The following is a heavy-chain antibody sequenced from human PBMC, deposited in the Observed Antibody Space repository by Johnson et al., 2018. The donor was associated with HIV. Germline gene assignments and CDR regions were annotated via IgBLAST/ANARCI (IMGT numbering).Heavy chain of an antibody. J-gene: IGHJ3*02. CDR3: ASDQPALVRRVIITGALDI. D-gene: IGHD3-10*01. Sequence: QVQLVESGGGVVQPGRSLRLSCTASGFNFSTYGMHWVRQAPGKGLEWVAVIWYDGSNKYYGDSVKGRFTISRDNSKNTMYLQMNSLRAEDTAVYYCASDQPALVRRVIITGALDIWGQGTMVTVSS. CDR1: GFNFSTYG. V-gene: IGHV3-33*01. CDR2: IWYDGSNK.